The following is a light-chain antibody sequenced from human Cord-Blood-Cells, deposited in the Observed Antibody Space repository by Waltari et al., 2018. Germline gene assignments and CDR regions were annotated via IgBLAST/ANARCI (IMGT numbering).Light chain of an antibody. J-gene: IGLJ3*02. CDR3: SSYAGSNNLV. CDR2: EVS. V-gene: IGLV2-8*01. Sequence: QSALTQPPSASGSPGQSVTISCTGTSRDVGGYNYVSWYQQHPGKAPKLMIYEVSKRPSGVPDGFSGSKSGNTVSLTVAGLQAEDEADYYCSSYAGSNNLVFGGGTKLTVL. CDR1: SRDVGGYNY.